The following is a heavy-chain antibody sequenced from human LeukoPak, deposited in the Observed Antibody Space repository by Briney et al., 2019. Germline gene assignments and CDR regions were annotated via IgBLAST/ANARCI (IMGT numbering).Heavy chain of an antibody. J-gene: IGHJ4*02. D-gene: IGHD1-14*01. CDR2: IKEDGSEE. Sequence: PGGSLRLSCAASGFTFSNYAMSWVRQAPGKGLEWVANIKEDGSEEHFVDSVKGRFTISRDNAENSLFLQMNSLRAEDTAVYYCARGLAYHIYWGQGTLVTVSS. CDR1: GFTFSNYA. V-gene: IGHV3-7*01. CDR3: ARGLAYHIY.